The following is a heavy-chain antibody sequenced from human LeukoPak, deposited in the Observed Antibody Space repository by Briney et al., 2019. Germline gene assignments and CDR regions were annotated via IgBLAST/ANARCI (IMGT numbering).Heavy chain of an antibody. CDR2: ISSSSSYI. Sequence: GSLRLSCAASGFTFSSYSMNWVRQAPGKGLEWVSSISSSSSYIYYADSVKGRFTISRDNAKNSLCLQMNSLRAEDTAVYYCARGRRYDFWSGYQIAGERYYYYGMDVWGQGTTVTVSS. D-gene: IGHD3-3*01. CDR3: ARGRRYDFWSGYQIAGERYYYYGMDV. J-gene: IGHJ6*02. CDR1: GFTFSSYS. V-gene: IGHV3-21*01.